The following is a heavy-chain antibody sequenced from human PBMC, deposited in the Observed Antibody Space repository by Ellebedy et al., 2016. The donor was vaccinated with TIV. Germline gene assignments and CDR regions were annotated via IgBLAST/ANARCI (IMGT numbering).Heavy chain of an antibody. D-gene: IGHD4-23*01. Sequence: SETLSLXCTVSGASISGYYWSWIRQPPGKGLEWLGCFSYIGSTNYNPSLGSRVTISLGTSKNQFSLKVTSVTAADTAEYYCARLPYYGSNSRGAVDIWGQGTMVTVSS. J-gene: IGHJ3*02. CDR3: ARLPYYGSNSRGAVDI. V-gene: IGHV4-59*01. CDR2: FSYIGST. CDR1: GASISGYY.